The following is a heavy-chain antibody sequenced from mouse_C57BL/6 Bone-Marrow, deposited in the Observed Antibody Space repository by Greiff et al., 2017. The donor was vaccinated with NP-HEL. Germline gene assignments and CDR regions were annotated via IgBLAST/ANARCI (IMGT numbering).Heavy chain of an antibody. CDR1: GYAFSSSW. D-gene: IGHD2-1*01. CDR3: ARGGNRFAY. V-gene: IGHV1-82*01. CDR2: IYPGDGDT. Sequence: QVQLQQSGPELVKPGASVKISCKASGYAFSSSWMNWVKQRPGKGLEWIGRIYPGDGDTNYNGKFKGKATLTADKSSSTAYMQLSSLTSEDSAVYFSARGGNRFAYWGQGTLVTVSA. J-gene: IGHJ3*01.